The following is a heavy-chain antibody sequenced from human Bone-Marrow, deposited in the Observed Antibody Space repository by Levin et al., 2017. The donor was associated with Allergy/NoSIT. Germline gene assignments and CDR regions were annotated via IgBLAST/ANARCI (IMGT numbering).Heavy chain of an antibody. J-gene: IGHJ4*02. CDR1: GGSIGGGGYY. V-gene: IGHV4-31*03. Sequence: NASETLSLTCTVSGGSIGGGGYYWSWIRQHPGKGLEWVGYIYHSGNTYYNPSLKRRLSISVDTSRNQFSLKLSSVTAADTAVYYCARDTGYDLDSWGQGTLVTVSS. CDR2: IYHSGNT. D-gene: IGHD5-12*01. CDR3: ARDTGYDLDS.